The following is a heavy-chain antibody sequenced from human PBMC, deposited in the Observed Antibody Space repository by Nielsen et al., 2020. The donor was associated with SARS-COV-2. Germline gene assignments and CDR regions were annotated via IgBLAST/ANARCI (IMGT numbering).Heavy chain of an antibody. D-gene: IGHD3-16*01. CDR1: GFTFNTYG. CDR2: ISHDETNR. CDR3: ATDQGKPFGEVMVNGWFDP. V-gene: IGHV3-30*03. J-gene: IGHJ5*02. Sequence: GESLKISCTASGFTFNTYGMHWVRQGPGKGLEWVAVISHDETNRFYADNVKGRFTISRDDSKNKLYLQMNSLRADDTAVYYCATDQGKPFGEVMVNGWFDPWGQGTLVTVSS.